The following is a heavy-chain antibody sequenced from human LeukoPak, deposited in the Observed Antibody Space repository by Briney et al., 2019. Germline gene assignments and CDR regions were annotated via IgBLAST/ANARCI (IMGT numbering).Heavy chain of an antibody. CDR2: IKSKTDGGTT. V-gene: IGHV3-15*01. D-gene: IGHD3-10*01. CDR1: GFTFSSYA. Sequence: GGSLRLSCAATGFTFSSYAMSWVRQAPGKGLEWVGRIKSKTDGGTTDYAAPVKGRFTISRDDSKNTLYLQMNSLKTEDTAVYYCTYVSYGGPIWGQGTMVTVSS. J-gene: IGHJ3*02. CDR3: TYVSYGGPI.